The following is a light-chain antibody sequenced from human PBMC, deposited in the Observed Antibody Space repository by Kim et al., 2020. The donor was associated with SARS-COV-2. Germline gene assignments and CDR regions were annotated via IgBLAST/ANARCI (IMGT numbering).Light chain of an antibody. CDR2: RTS. V-gene: IGKV1-39*01. J-gene: IGKJ1*01. CDR1: QSVSGW. CDR3: QQSYNFPRT. Sequence: AYVGDRVTITCRASQSVSGWLNWYQQKPGKAPHLLIYRTSTLQTGVPPRFSGSASGTDFTLTINTLQPEDFATYYCQQSYNFPRTFGQGTRVEIK.